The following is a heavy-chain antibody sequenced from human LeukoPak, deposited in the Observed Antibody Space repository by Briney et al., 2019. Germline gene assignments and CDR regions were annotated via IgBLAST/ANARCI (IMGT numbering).Heavy chain of an antibody. J-gene: IGHJ4*02. Sequence: EASVKASCKASGDTFTGSFMHWVRQAPGQGLEWMGWINSNTGGTKFAQKFQGRVTMTRDTSISTAYMELSSLRSDDTAVYYCARADPVGYWGQGTQVTVSS. V-gene: IGHV1-2*02. CDR1: GDTFTGSF. CDR3: ARADPVGY. CDR2: INSNTGGT.